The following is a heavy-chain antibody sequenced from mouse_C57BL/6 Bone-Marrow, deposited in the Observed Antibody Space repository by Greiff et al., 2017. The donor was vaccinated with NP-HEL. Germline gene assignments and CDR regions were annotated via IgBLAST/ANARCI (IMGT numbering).Heavy chain of an antibody. Sequence: VQLQQSGAELAKPGASVKLSRKASGYTFTRSWMHWVKQRPGQGLDWIGYINPGSGYTKYNQKFKDKATLTATKSSSTADRQLSSLTYEDSAVYYCARLGLRQDYWGKGTTLTVSS. J-gene: IGHJ2*01. D-gene: IGHD2-2*01. CDR1: GYTFTRSW. CDR3: ARLGLRQDY. V-gene: IGHV1-7*01. CDR2: INPGSGYT.